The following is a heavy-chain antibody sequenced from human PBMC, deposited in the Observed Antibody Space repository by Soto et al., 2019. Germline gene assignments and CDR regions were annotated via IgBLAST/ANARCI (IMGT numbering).Heavy chain of an antibody. CDR2: ISGSGSPI. V-gene: IGHV3-48*02. J-gene: IGHJ3*01. Sequence: SLRLSCAASGFNFGAYSMNWVRQAPGKGLEWISYISGSGSPITYADSVKGRFTISRDNAKDSLFLQMNSLRDEDTAVYYCARDREFAFDVWGQGTMVTVSS. CDR3: ARDREFAFDV. CDR1: GFNFGAYS.